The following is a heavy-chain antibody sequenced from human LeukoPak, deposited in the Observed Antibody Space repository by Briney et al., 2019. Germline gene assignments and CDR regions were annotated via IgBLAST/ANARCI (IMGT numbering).Heavy chain of an antibody. CDR2: INHSGST. D-gene: IGHD1-26*01. V-gene: IGHV4-34*01. CDR1: GGSFSGYY. CDR3: ARGPWRIVGAVGAGHWFDP. J-gene: IGHJ5*02. Sequence: SETLSLTCAVYGGSFSGYYWSWIRQPPGKGLEWIGEINHSGSTNYNPSLKSRVTISVDTSKNQFSLTLSSVTAADTAVYYCARGPWRIVGAVGAGHWFDPWGQGTLVTVSS.